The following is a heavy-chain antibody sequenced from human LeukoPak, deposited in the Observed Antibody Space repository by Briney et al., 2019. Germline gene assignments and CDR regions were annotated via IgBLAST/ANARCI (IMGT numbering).Heavy chain of an antibody. D-gene: IGHD6-13*01. V-gene: IGHV3-23*01. CDR1: GFTFSSHA. J-gene: IGHJ6*02. Sequence: GGSLRLSCAASGFTFSSHAMSWVRQAPGKGLEWVSAISGSGGSTYYADSVKGRFTISRDNSKNTLYLQMNSLRAEDTAVYYFAKAINGDSSSWYLNYYYYGMDAWGQGTTVTVSS. CDR3: AKAINGDSSSWYLNYYYYGMDA. CDR2: ISGSGGST.